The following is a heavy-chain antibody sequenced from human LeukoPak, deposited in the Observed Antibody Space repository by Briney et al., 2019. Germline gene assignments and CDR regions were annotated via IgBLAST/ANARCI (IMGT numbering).Heavy chain of an antibody. Sequence: PSQTLSLTCAVSGGSISSDGYSWSWIRQPPGKGLEWIGYIYHSGITYYNPSLKSRVTITVDRTKNQFSLKLSSVTGAETAVYYCAREVGYYGSGSYYGGRFDYWGQGTLVTVSS. CDR2: IYHSGIT. CDR3: AREVGYYGSGSYYGGRFDY. D-gene: IGHD3-10*01. CDR1: GGSISSDGYS. J-gene: IGHJ4*02. V-gene: IGHV4-30-2*01.